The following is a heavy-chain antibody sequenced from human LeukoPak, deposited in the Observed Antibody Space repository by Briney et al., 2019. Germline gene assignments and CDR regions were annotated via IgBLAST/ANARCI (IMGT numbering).Heavy chain of an antibody. CDR1: GYSFTSYW. V-gene: IGHV5-51*01. J-gene: IGHJ4*02. D-gene: IGHD5-18*01. CDR2: IYPGDSET. Sequence: GESLKISCKGSGYSFTSYWIGWVRQMPGKGLEWMGIIYPGDSETRYTPSFQGQVTISADKSLRTAYLQWNSLKASDTAMYYCARQTAMGRSGDCWGQGTLVTVSS. CDR3: ARQTAMGRSGDC.